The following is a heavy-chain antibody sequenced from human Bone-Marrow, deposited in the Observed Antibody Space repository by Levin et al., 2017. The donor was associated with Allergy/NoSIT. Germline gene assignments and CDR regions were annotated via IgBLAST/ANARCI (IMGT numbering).Heavy chain of an antibody. Sequence: SETLSLTCSVSGDSVSRGDYYWTWIRQPPGKGLEWIGCIYFSGTTYYSPSLKSRLTISLDTSQNRFSLKLTSVTAADTAVYYCARGNGDYPLDYWGLGTLVTVSS. V-gene: IGHV4-30-4*01. CDR2: IYFSGTT. CDR1: GDSVSRGDYY. J-gene: IGHJ4*02. CDR3: ARGNGDYPLDY. D-gene: IGHD4-17*01.